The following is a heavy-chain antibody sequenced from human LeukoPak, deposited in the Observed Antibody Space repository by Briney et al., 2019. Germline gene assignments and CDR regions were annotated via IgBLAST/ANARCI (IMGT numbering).Heavy chain of an antibody. V-gene: IGHV1-2*02. D-gene: IGHD3-10*01. CDR2: INPNSGGT. Sequence: GASVKVSCKASGYTFTGYYMHWVRQAPGQGLEWMGWINPNSGGTNYAQKFQGRVTMTRDTSISTAYMELSRLRSDDTAVYYCARHTLTTLLQGIVQGAYPRLGYWGQGTLVTVSS. CDR1: GYTFTGYY. J-gene: IGHJ4*02. CDR3: ARHTLTTLLQGIVQGAYPRLGY.